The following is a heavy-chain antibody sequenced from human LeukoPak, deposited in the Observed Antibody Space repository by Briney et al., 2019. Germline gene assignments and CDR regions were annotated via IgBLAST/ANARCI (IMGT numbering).Heavy chain of an antibody. J-gene: IGHJ4*02. Sequence: SQTLSLTCTVSGGSISSGSYYWSWIRQPAGKGLEWIGRIYTSGSTNYNPSLKSRVTISVDTSKNQFSLKLSSVTAADTAVYYCATGGRFSDYWGQGTLVTVSS. V-gene: IGHV4-61*02. CDR1: GGSISSGSYY. CDR3: ATGGRFSDY. D-gene: IGHD3-3*01. CDR2: IYTSGST.